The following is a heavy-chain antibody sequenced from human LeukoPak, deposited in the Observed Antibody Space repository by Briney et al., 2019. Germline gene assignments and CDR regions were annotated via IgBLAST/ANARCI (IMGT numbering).Heavy chain of an antibody. D-gene: IGHD3-3*01. CDR3: ARGHWSGYNYPWFDP. Sequence: GASVTVSCTASGYTFTSYDINWVRQTTGQGLEWMGWMNPNSGNTGYAQKFQGRVIMTRTTSMNTAYMELNSLRSEDTAVYYCARGHWSGYNYPWFDPWGQGPLVPVPS. CDR1: GYTFTSYD. CDR2: MNPNSGNT. J-gene: IGHJ5*02. V-gene: IGHV1-8*01.